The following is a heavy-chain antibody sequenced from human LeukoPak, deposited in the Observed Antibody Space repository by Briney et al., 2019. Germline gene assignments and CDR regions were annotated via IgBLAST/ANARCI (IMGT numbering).Heavy chain of an antibody. J-gene: IGHJ4*02. CDR2: FDPEDGET. CDR1: GYTLTELS. D-gene: IGHD6-13*01. Sequence: ASVKVSCKVSGYTLTELSMHWVRQAPGKGLEWMGGFDPEDGETIYAQKFQGRVTMTEDTSADTAYMELSSLRSEDTAVYYCATGIAAAGTDFDYWGQGTLVTVSS. V-gene: IGHV1-24*01. CDR3: ATGIAAAGTDFDY.